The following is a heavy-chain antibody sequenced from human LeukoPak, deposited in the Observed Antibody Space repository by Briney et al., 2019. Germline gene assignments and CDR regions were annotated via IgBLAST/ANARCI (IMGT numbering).Heavy chain of an antibody. D-gene: IGHD6-13*01. CDR1: GGSFSGYY. CDR2: INHSGST. V-gene: IGHV4-34*01. CDR3: ARHRAAAGIPTFDY. Sequence: SETLSLTCAVYGGSFSGYYWSWIRQPPGKGLEWIGEINHSGSTNYNPSLKSRVTISVDTSKNQFSLKLSSVTAADTAVYYYARHRAAAGIPTFDYWGQGTLVTVSS. J-gene: IGHJ4*02.